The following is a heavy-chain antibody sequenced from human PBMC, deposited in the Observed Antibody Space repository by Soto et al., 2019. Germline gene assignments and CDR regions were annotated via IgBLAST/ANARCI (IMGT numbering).Heavy chain of an antibody. V-gene: IGHV3-30*18. CDR3: AKDSNYDFWSGLYYYYGMDV. CDR2: ISYDGSNK. J-gene: IGHJ6*02. Sequence: GESLKISCAASGFTFSSYGMHWVRQAPGKGLEWVAVISYDGSNKYYADSVKGRFTISRDNSKNTLYLQMNSLRAEDTTVYYCAKDSNYDFWSGLYYYYGMDVWGQGTTVTVSS. CDR1: GFTFSSYG. D-gene: IGHD3-3*01.